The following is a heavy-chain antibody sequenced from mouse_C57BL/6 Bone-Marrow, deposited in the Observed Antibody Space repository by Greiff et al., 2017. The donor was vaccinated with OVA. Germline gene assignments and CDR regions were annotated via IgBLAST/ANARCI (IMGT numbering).Heavy chain of an antibody. V-gene: IGHV1-82*01. J-gene: IGHJ4*01. CDR3: ARDITTALSGDAMDY. CDR1: GYAFSSSW. D-gene: IGHD1-1*01. Sequence: QVQLQQSGPELVKPGASVKISCKASGYAFSSSWMNWVKQRPGKGLEWIGRIYPGDGDTNYNGKFKGKATLTADKSSSTAYMQLSSLTSEDSAVYFCARDITTALSGDAMDYWGQGTSVTVSS. CDR2: IYPGDGDT.